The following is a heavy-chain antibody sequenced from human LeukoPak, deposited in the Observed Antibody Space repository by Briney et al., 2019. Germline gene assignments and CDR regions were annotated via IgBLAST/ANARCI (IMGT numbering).Heavy chain of an antibody. Sequence: ASVKVSCKASGYTFTSYGISWVRQATGQGLEWMGWRNPNSGRTGFAQKFQGRLTMTADTSISTAYMELSSLTSDDMAVYYCARGPVSTHGMDVWGQGTTVTVSS. V-gene: IGHV1-8*02. CDR2: RNPNSGRT. CDR3: ARGPVSTHGMDV. J-gene: IGHJ6*02. D-gene: IGHD6-13*01. CDR1: GYTFTSYG.